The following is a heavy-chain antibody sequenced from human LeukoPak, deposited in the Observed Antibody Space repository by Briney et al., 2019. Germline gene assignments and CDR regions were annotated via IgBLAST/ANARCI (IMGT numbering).Heavy chain of an antibody. D-gene: IGHD2-21*02. CDR1: GFTVSNNY. Sequence: PGGSLRLSCAASGFTVSNNYMSWVRQAPGKGLEWVSITYSDSSTNYADSVKGRFTISRDTFQNTLSLQMNSLRAEDTAVYYCVRKNRDFNAAFDIWGQGTVVTVSS. V-gene: IGHV3-53*01. CDR3: VRKNRDFNAAFDI. J-gene: IGHJ3*02. CDR2: TYSDSST.